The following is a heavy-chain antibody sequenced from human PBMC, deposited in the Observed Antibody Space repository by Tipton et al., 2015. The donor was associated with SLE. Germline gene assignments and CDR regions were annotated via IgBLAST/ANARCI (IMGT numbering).Heavy chain of an antibody. Sequence: SLRLSCSASGFTFSNLAMCWVRQAPGKGPEWVATTSGSGGSTYYADSVKGRFTISRDNSKSTLYLQMNSLRAEDTALYYCAKAGLNYCGDYWGQGTLVAVSS. D-gene: IGHD3-10*01. V-gene: IGHV3-23*01. CDR3: AKAGLNYCGDY. CDR1: GFTFSNLA. CDR2: TSGSGGST. J-gene: IGHJ4*02.